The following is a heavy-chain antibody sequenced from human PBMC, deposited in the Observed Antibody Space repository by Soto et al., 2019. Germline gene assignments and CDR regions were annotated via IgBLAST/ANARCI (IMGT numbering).Heavy chain of an antibody. D-gene: IGHD3-10*01. V-gene: IGHV4-59*01. CDR2: VYYTGNT. CDR3: ARASQYYGSGPFDY. CDR1: GASLSSYY. Sequence: PSETLSLTCIVSGASLSSYYWSWIRQTPGKGLEWIGHVYYTGNTKYNPSLTSRVTFSVDTSNSQFFLTLTSVTAADTATYYCARASQYYGSGPFDYWGQGTLVTVSS. J-gene: IGHJ4*02.